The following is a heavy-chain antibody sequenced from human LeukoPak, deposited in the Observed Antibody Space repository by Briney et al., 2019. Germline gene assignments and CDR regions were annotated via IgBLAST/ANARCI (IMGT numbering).Heavy chain of an antibody. CDR1: GFTFSSYA. CDR2: ISGSGGST. Sequence: GGSLRLSCAASGFTFSSYAMSWVRQAPGKGLEWVSAISGSGGSTYYADSVKGRFTISRDNSKNTLYLQMNSLRAEDTAVYYCAKDRPTYYYDSSGYPYWGQGTLVTVSS. D-gene: IGHD3-22*01. V-gene: IGHV3-23*01. J-gene: IGHJ4*02. CDR3: AKDRPTYYYDSSGYPY.